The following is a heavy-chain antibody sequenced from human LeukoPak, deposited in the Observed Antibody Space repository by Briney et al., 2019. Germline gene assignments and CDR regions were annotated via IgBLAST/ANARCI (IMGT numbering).Heavy chain of an antibody. V-gene: IGHV3-7*01. CDR1: GFAFSSYW. CDR2: MKYDGSEK. D-gene: IGHD6-13*01. CDR3: ARDIAAAGLFFDY. J-gene: IGHJ4*02. Sequence: GGSLRLSCAASGFAFSSYWMSWVRQAPGKGLEWVANMKYDGSEKDYVDSVKGRFTISRDNAKNSLYLQMNSLRAEDTAVYYCARDIAAAGLFFDYWGQGTLVTVSS.